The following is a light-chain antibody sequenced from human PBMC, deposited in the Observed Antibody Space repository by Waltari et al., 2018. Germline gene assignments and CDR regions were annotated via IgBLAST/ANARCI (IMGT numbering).Light chain of an antibody. CDR1: QSVRGS. V-gene: IGKV3-20*01. CDR2: GAS. CDR3: QHYVRLPAT. Sequence: EIVLTQSQGTLSLSQGERATLSCRASQSVRGSLAWYQQKAGQAPRLLIYGASIRATGIPDRFSGSWSGTDFSLTISRLEPEDFAVYYFQHYVRLPATFGQGTKVEI. J-gene: IGKJ1*01.